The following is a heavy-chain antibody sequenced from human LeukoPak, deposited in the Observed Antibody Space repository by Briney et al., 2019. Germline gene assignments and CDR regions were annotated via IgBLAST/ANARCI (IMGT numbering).Heavy chain of an antibody. CDR2: MNPNSGNT. V-gene: IGHV1-8*01. CDR1: GYTFTSYD. CDR3: ARDQSPIHCSSTSCFFNWFDP. J-gene: IGHJ5*02. Sequence: ASVKVSCKASGYTFTSYDINWVRQATGQGLEWMGWMNPNSGNTGYAQKFQGRVTMTRNTSISTAYMELSSLRSEDTAVYYCARDQSPIHCSSTSCFFNWFDPWGQGTLVTVSS. D-gene: IGHD2-2*01.